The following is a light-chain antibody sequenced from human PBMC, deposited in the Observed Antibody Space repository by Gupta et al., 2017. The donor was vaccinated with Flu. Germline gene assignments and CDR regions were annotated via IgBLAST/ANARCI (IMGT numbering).Light chain of an antibody. Sequence: AIQLTQSPSSLSASVGDRVTITCRTSQGSSSALAWYRQSPGKPPKLLIYDASTLYSGVPSRFSGSGSGTDFTRTISSLQPEDFATYDGKQLNIFGHGTKVDVK. CDR2: DAS. CDR3: KQLNI. CDR1: QGSSSA. J-gene: IGKJ1*01. V-gene: IGKV1-13*02.